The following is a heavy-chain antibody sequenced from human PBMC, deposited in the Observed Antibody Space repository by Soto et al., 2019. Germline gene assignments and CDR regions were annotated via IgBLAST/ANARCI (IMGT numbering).Heavy chain of an antibody. CDR3: AKGSRAGPPRLVSSWYFDL. J-gene: IGHJ2*01. D-gene: IGHD6-19*01. CDR1: GFTFSSYA. CDR2: ISGSGGST. V-gene: IGHV3-23*01. Sequence: GGSLRLSCAASGFTFSSYAMSWVRQAPGKGLEWVSAISGSGGSTYYADSVKGRFTISRDNSKNTLYLQMNSLRAEDTAVYYCAKGSRAGPPRLVSSWYFDLWGRGTLVTVSS.